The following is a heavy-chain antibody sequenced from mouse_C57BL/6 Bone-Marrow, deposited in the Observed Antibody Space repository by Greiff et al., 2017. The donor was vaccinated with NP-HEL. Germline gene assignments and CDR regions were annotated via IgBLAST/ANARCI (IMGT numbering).Heavy chain of an antibody. V-gene: IGHV5-9-1*02. CDR1: GFTFSSYA. CDR3: TRERERTYYSNSDFDY. J-gene: IGHJ2*01. CDR2: ISSGGDYI. Sequence: VQLKESGEGLVKPGGSLKLSCAASGFTFSSYAMSWVRQTPEKRLEWVAYISSGGDYIYYADTVKGRFTISRDNARNNLYLQMSSLKSEDTAMYYYTRERERTYYSNSDFDYWGQGTTLTVSS. D-gene: IGHD2-5*01.